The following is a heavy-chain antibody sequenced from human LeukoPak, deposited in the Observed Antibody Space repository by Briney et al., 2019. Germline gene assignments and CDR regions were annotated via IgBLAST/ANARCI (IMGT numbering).Heavy chain of an antibody. CDR3: ASGVTTDY. Sequence: GGSLRLSCAASGFTFSSYSMNWVRQAPGKGLEWVSSISSGSSYIYYADSVKGRFTISRDNAKNSLYLQMNSLRAEDTAVYYCASGVTTDYWGQGTLVTVSS. J-gene: IGHJ4*02. V-gene: IGHV3-21*01. D-gene: IGHD3-22*01. CDR1: GFTFSSYS. CDR2: ISSGSSYI.